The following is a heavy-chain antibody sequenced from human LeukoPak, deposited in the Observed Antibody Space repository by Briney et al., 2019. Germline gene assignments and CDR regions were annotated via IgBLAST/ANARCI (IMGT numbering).Heavy chain of an antibody. CDR1: GYTFTSYA. D-gene: IGHD6-19*01. J-gene: IGHJ6*02. Sequence: ASVKVSCKASGYTFTSYAIIWVRQAPGQGLEWMGWISAYNGNTNYAQKLQGRVTMTTDTSTSTAYMELRSLRSDDTAVYYCARYSSGWYGVRYYYYGMDVWGQGTTVTVSS. CDR2: ISAYNGNT. V-gene: IGHV1-18*01. CDR3: ARYSSGWYGVRYYYYGMDV.